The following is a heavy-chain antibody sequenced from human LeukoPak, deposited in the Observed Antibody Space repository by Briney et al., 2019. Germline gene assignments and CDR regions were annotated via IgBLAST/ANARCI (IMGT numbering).Heavy chain of an antibody. CDR3: AKDGQNFNAMWDYFDS. D-gene: IGHD1-26*01. CDR1: GFDFSTYA. Sequence: GGSLRLSCTASGFDFSTYAMSWVRQAPGKGLEWVSGIGGGDTHYADSVKGRFTISRDNSKNTVELQMSSLRAEGTAVYYCAKDGQNFNAMWDYFDSWGRGTLVTVSS. J-gene: IGHJ4*02. V-gene: IGHV3-23*01. CDR2: IGGGDT.